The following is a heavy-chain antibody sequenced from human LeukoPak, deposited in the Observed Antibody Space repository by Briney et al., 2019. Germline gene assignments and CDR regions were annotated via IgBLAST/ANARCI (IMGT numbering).Heavy chain of an antibody. CDR3: ARERRRAVDS. CDR2: IYHRGGI. J-gene: IGHJ4*02. CDR1: GGSISSENW. V-gene: IGHV4-4*02. Sequence: SETLSLTCAVSGGSISSENWWTWVRQPPGKGLEWIGEIYHRGGINYNPSLKSRVTISLDKSKNQFSLKLFSVTAADTAFCYCARERRRAVDSWGQGSLVTVSS.